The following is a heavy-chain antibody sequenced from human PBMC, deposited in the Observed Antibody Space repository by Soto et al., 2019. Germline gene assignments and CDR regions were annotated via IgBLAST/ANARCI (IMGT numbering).Heavy chain of an antibody. Sequence: EVQLVESGGGLVQPGGSLRLSCAASGFTFSNAWMNWVRQAPGKGLEWVGRIKSKTDGGTTDYAAPVKGRFTISRDESKNTLYLQMNGLKTEDTAVYYCTTDGNSGRYWLTFDYWGQGTLVTVSS. D-gene: IGHD1-26*01. CDR3: TTDGNSGRYWLTFDY. J-gene: IGHJ4*02. V-gene: IGHV3-15*07. CDR2: IKSKTDGGTT. CDR1: GFTFSNAW.